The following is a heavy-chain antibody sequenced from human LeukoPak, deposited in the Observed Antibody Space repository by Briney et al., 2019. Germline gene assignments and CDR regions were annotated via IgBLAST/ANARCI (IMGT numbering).Heavy chain of an antibody. CDR3: AKYERYNWTPDY. CDR1: GFTFSSYA. J-gene: IGHJ4*02. CDR2: ISYDGSNK. Sequence: GRSLRLSCAASGFTFSSYAMHWVRQAPGKGLEWVAVISYDGSNKYYADSVKGRFTISRDNSKNTLYLQMNSLRAEDTAVYYCAKYERYNWTPDYWGQGTLVTVSS. D-gene: IGHD5-24*01. V-gene: IGHV3-30-3*02.